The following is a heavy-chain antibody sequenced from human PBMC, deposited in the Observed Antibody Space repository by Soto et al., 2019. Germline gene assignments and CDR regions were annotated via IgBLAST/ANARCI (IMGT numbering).Heavy chain of an antibody. Sequence: PSETLSLTCTVSGGSISSYYWSWIRQPPGKGLEWIGYIYYSGSTNYNPSLKSRVTISVDTSKNQFSLKLSSVTAADTAVYYCARDRFDYYDSSGYYYGLGWFDPWGQGTLVTVSS. J-gene: IGHJ5*02. CDR1: GGSISSYY. D-gene: IGHD3-22*01. V-gene: IGHV4-59*01. CDR3: ARDRFDYYDSSGYYYGLGWFDP. CDR2: IYYSGST.